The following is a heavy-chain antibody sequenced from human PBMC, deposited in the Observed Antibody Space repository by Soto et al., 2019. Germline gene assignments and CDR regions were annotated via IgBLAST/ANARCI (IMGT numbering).Heavy chain of an antibody. J-gene: IGHJ3*02. CDR3: ATAPMTTRDFDI. D-gene: IGHD4-17*01. CDR2: FDPEDGET. Sequence: ASVKVSCKVSGYTLTELSMHWVRQAPGKGLEWMGGFDPEDGETIYAQKFQGRVTMTEDTSTDTAYMELSSLRSEDTAVYYCATAPMTTRDFDIWGQGKMVTVS. V-gene: IGHV1-24*01. CDR1: GYTLTELS.